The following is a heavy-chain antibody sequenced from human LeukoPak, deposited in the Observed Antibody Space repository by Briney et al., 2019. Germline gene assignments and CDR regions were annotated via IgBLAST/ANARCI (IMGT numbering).Heavy chain of an antibody. CDR1: GFTFSNYW. Sequence: GGSLRLSCAASGFTFSNYWMSWVRQAPGKGLEWVSTINPSGGYTSYADSVKGRFTISRDHSKNTLYLHMNSLRAEDTAVYYCAKGAWNVDYWGQGTLVTVSS. CDR3: AKGAWNVDY. J-gene: IGHJ4*02. D-gene: IGHD1-1*01. CDR2: INPSGGYT. V-gene: IGHV3-23*01.